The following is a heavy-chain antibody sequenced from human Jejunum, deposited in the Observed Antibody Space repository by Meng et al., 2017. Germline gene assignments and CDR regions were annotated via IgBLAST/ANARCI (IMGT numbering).Heavy chain of an antibody. D-gene: IGHD3-10*01. CDR2: ISGSGGIT. J-gene: IGHJ3*02. CDR1: GFTFSRYA. V-gene: IGHV3-23*01. CDR3: AELSAGSGPYYSSAFDI. Sequence: GESLKISCAASGFTFSRYAMSWVRQAPGKGLEWVSVISGSGGITYYAESVKGLFITSGDNYDNVLYLQMSSLRGDDAASYFCAELSAGSGPYYSSAFDIWGQGTLVTVSS.